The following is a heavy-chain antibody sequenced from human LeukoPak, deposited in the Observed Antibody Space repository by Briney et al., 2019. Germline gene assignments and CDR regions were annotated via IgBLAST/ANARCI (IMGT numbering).Heavy chain of an antibody. D-gene: IGHD4-23*01. J-gene: IGHJ4*02. CDR1: GFTFSSYG. V-gene: IGHV3-30*02. Sequence: GGSLRLSCAASGFTFSSYGMHWVRQAPGKGLEWVAFIRYDGSNKYYADSVKGRFTISRDNAKNSLYLQMNSLRAEDTAVYYCARDGLTVGDYWGQGTLVTVSS. CDR2: IRYDGSNK. CDR3: ARDGLTVGDY.